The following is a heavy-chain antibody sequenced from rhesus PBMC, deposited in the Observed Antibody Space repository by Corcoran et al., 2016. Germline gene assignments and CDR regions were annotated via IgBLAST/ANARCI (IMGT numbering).Heavy chain of an antibody. Sequence: VSGGSISGYWWGWIRQPPGKGLEWIGYIYGNSTSTNYNPSLKSRVTISKDTSKNQFSWKRSSVTAADTAVYYCARDDDYGNYGVDYWGQGVLVTVSS. D-gene: IGHD4-35*01. V-gene: IGHV4S10*01. CDR2: IYGNSTST. CDR1: GGSISGYW. J-gene: IGHJ4*01. CDR3: ARDDDYGNYGVDY.